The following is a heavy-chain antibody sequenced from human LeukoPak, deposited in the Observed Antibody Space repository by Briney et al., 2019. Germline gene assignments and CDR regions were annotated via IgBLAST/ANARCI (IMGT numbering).Heavy chain of an antibody. CDR2: ISSSSSYI. CDR1: GFTFSSYS. J-gene: IGHJ4*02. Sequence: QPGGSLRLSCAASGFTFSSYSMNWVRQAPGKGLEWVSSISSSSSYIYYADSVKGRFTISRDNAKNSLYLQMNSLRAEDTAVYYCARVFRIQLWLDTPYFDYWGQGTLVTVSS. V-gene: IGHV3-21*01. D-gene: IGHD5-18*01. CDR3: ARVFRIQLWLDTPYFDY.